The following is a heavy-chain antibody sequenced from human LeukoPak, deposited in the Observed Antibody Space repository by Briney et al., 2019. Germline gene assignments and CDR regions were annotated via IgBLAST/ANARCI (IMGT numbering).Heavy chain of an antibody. CDR3: ARGAGHFVPDY. Sequence: SETLSLTCAVYGGSFSGYYWSWIRQPPGKGLGWIGEINHSGSTNYNPSLKSRVTMSEDTSKNQFSLKLSSVTAADTAVYYCARGAGHFVPDYWGQGTLVTVSS. CDR2: INHSGST. D-gene: IGHD3-3*02. J-gene: IGHJ4*02. CDR1: GGSFSGYY. V-gene: IGHV4-34*01.